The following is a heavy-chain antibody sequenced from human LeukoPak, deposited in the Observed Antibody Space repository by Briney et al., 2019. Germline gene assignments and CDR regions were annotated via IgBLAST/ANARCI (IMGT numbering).Heavy chain of an antibody. CDR2: IYYSGST. CDR3: ARQYYPGNWFDP. Sequence: SETLSLTCTVSGGSISSSSYYWGWIRQPPGKGLEWIGSIYYSGSTYYNPPLKSRVTISVDTSKNQFSLKLSSVTAADTAVYYCARQYYPGNWFDPWGQGTLVTVSS. V-gene: IGHV4-39*01. J-gene: IGHJ5*02. CDR1: GGSISSSSYY. D-gene: IGHD3-10*01.